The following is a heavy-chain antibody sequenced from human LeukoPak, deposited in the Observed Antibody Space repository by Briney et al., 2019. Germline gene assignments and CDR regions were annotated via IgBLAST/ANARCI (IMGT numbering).Heavy chain of an antibody. CDR3: SRFRAGVGEPYGDY. D-gene: IGHD3-10*01. Sequence: ASVKVSCKASGYTFTSYGISWVRQAPGQGLEWMGWISAYNGNTNYAQKLQGRVTMTTDTSTSTAYMELRSLSSDDTAVYLCSRFRAGVGEPYGDYWGQGTLVTVSS. J-gene: IGHJ4*02. CDR1: GYTFTSYG. V-gene: IGHV1-18*01. CDR2: ISAYNGNT.